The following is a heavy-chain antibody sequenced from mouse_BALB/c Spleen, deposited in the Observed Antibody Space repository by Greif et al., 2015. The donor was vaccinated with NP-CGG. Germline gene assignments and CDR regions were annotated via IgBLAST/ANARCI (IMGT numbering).Heavy chain of an antibody. CDR3: ARDYGSSYSFAY. V-gene: IGHV1S81*02. D-gene: IGHD1-1*01. Sequence: SGAELVKPGASVKLSCKASGYTFTSYWMHWVKQRPGQGLEWIGEINPSNGRTNYNEKFKSKATLTADKSSSTAYMQLSSLTSEDSAVYYCARDYGSSYSFAYWGQGTLVTVSA. CDR2: INPSNGRT. CDR1: GYTFTSYW. J-gene: IGHJ3*01.